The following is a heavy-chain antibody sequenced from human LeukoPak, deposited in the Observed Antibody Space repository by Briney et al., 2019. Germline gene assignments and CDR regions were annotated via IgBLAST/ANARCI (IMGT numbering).Heavy chain of an antibody. V-gene: IGHV1-8*01. CDR3: ARGFGRRVGPY. Sequence: ASVKVSCKASGYTFTSYDINWVRQATGQGLEWMGWMNPNSGNTGYAQKFQGRVTMTRDTSISTAYMELSRLRSDDTAVYYCARGFGRRVGPYWGQGTLVTVSS. D-gene: IGHD3/OR15-3a*01. CDR1: GYTFTSYD. CDR2: MNPNSGNT. J-gene: IGHJ4*02.